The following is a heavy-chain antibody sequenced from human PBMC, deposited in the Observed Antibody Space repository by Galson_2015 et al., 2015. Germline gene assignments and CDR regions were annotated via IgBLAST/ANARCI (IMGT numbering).Heavy chain of an antibody. CDR1: GFTVSSNY. J-gene: IGHJ4*02. CDR2: IWYDGSNK. CDR3: ATGFGSQAKAQCLYY. D-gene: IGHD3-10*01. Sequence: SLRLSCAASGFTVSSNYMGWVRQAPGKGLEWVAVIWYDGSNKYYADSVKGRFTISRDNSKNTLYLQMNSLRAEDTAVYYCATGFGSQAKAQCLYYWGQGTLVTVSS. V-gene: IGHV3-33*08.